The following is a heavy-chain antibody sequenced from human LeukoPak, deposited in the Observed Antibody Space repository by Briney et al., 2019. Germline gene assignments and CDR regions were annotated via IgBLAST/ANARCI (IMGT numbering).Heavy chain of an antibody. J-gene: IGHJ4*02. CDR2: ISANNGEI. D-gene: IGHD5-12*01. V-gene: IGHV1-18*04. CDR3: ARDTSGYDLDY. CDR1: GYTFTNYG. Sequence: ASVKVSCTASGYTFTNYGISWVRQAPGQGLEWMSWISANNGEIRYAQNFQDRVTMTTDTSTTTAYMELRSLRSDDTAVYYCARDTSGYDLDYWGQGTLVTVSS.